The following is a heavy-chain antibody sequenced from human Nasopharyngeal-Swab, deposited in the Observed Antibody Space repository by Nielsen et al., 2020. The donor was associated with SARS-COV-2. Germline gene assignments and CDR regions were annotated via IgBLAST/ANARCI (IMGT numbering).Heavy chain of an antibody. CDR2: ISYDGSNK. CDR3: ATTVTTLSGY. J-gene: IGHJ4*02. D-gene: IGHD4-17*01. Sequence: VRQAPGKGLEWVAVISYDGSNKYYADSVKGRFTISRDNSKNTLYPQMNSLRAEDTAVYYCATTVTTLSGYWGQGTLVTVSS. V-gene: IGHV3-30*03.